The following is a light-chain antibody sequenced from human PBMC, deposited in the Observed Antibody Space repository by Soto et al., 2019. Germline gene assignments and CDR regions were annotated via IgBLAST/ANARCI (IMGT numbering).Light chain of an antibody. CDR3: SSYTSSGTLVV. J-gene: IGLJ2*01. V-gene: IGLV2-14*01. CDR1: SSDVGGYNY. CDR2: EVS. Sequence: QSALTQPASESGSPGQSITISCTGTSSDVGGYNYVSWYQQHPGKAPQRMIYEVSNRPSGVSNRFSGSKSGNTASLTISGLPAEDEADYYCSSYTSSGTLVVLGGGTKLTVL.